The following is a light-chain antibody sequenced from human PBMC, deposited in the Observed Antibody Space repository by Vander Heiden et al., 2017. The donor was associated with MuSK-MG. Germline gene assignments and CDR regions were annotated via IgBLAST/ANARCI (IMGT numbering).Light chain of an antibody. CDR1: QSISIY. CDR2: AAS. Sequence: DIQMTQSPSSLSASVGDRVTITCRAGQSISIYLYWYQQKPGKAPKLLIYAASSLQSGVTSRFGSSGSGTDFTLASRSQQPEVFATYYSQQSHSTPLTFGQGTKVEIK. V-gene: IGKV1-39*01. CDR3: QQSHSTPLT. J-gene: IGKJ1*01.